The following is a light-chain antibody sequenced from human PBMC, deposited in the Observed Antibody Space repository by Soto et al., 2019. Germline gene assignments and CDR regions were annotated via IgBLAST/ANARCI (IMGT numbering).Light chain of an antibody. CDR3: LSYTSSNTCV. J-gene: IGLJ3*02. CDR1: SSDIGGYNS. V-gene: IGLV2-14*03. Sequence: QPVLTQPASVSGSPGQSITISCTGTSSDIGGYNSVSWYQHHPGKAPKLMIYDVSKWPSGVSNRFSGSKSGNTASLTISGLQAEDEADYYCLSYTSSNTCVFGAGTKLTVL. CDR2: DVS.